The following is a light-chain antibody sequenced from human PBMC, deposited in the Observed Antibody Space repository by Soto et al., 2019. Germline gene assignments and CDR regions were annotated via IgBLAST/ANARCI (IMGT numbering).Light chain of an antibody. Sequence: DIPMTQSPSTLSASVGDRVTITCRASQSISSWLAWYQQKPGKAPKLLIYDASSLQSGVPSRFRGSGSGTEFTLTISSLQPDDFATYYCQQYDSYPWTFGQGTKVDFK. CDR1: QSISSW. CDR3: QQYDSYPWT. CDR2: DAS. J-gene: IGKJ1*01. V-gene: IGKV1-5*01.